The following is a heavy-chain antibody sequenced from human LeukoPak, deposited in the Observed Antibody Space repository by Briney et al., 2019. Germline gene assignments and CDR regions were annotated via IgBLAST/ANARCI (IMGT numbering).Heavy chain of an antibody. D-gene: IGHD5-12*01. J-gene: IGHJ4*02. Sequence: QPGGSLRLSCAASGFTFSSYGMHWVRQAPGKGLEWVAFIRYDGSNKYYADSVKGRFTISRDNSKNSLYLQMNSLRAEDTAVYYCARGGLVATILLDYWGQGTLVTVSS. CDR1: GFTFSSYG. CDR3: ARGGLVATILLDY. V-gene: IGHV3-30*02. CDR2: IRYDGSNK.